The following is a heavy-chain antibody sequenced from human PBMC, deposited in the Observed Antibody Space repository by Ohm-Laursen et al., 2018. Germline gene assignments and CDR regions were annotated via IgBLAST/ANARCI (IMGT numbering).Heavy chain of an antibody. CDR1: GFTFSSYA. CDR3: AKEYYYDSSGYGYFDY. Sequence: SLRLSCAASGFTFSSYAMSWVRQAPGKGLEWVSAISGSGGSTYYADSVKGRFTISRDNSKKTLYLQMNSLRAEDTAVYYCAKEYYYDSSGYGYFDYWGQGTLVTVSS. V-gene: IGHV3-23*01. J-gene: IGHJ4*02. D-gene: IGHD3-22*01. CDR2: ISGSGGST.